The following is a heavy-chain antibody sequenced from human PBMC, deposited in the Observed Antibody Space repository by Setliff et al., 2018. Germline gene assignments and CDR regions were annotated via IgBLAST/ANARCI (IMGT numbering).Heavy chain of an antibody. D-gene: IGHD6-19*01. CDR1: GGSISSYY. CDR2: IYIGGSA. CDR3: ARAQWLDPPGYYYMDV. V-gene: IGHV4-4*07. J-gene: IGHJ6*03. Sequence: SETLSLTCTVSGGSISSYYWSWIRQPAGKGLEWIGHIYIGGSANYNPSLKSRVTMSIDTSKNQFSLKLNSVTAADMAVYYCARAQWLDPPGYYYMDVWAKGTTVTVS.